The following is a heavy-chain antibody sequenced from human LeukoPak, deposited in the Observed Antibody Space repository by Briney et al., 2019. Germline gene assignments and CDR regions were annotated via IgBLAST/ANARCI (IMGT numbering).Heavy chain of an antibody. CDR3: AGSRLPMVRGVITT. CDR2: IYSGGST. CDR1: GFTVSSNY. V-gene: IGHV3-53*01. Sequence: PGGSLRLSCAASGFTVSSNYMSWVRQAPGKGLEWVSVIYSGGSTYYADSVKGRFTISRDNSKNTLYLQMNSLRAEDTAVYYCAGSRLPMVRGVITTWGQGTLVTVSS. J-gene: IGHJ5*02. D-gene: IGHD3-10*01.